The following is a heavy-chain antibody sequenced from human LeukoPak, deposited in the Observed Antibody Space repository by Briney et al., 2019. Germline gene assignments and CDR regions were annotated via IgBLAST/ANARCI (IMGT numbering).Heavy chain of an antibody. D-gene: IGHD3-22*01. CDR1: GFTFSSYW. J-gene: IGHJ6*02. V-gene: IGHV3-74*01. Sequence: GRSLRLSCAASGFTFSSYWMHWVRQAPGKGLVWVSRINSDGSSTSYADSVKGRFTISRDNAKNTLYLQMNSLRAEDTAVYYCASNYYDHPDYCGMDVWGQGTTVTVSS. CDR2: INSDGSST. CDR3: ASNYYDHPDYCGMDV.